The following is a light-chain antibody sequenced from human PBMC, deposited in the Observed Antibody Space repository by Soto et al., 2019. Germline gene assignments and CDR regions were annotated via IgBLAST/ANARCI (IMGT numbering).Light chain of an antibody. CDR2: KAS. CDR3: QQYNTYWT. CDR1: QDISNY. J-gene: IGKJ1*01. V-gene: IGKV1-5*03. Sequence: QITQSPCSLSASVGYRVTITCQASQDISNYLNWYQQKPGKAPKLLIYKASTLASGIPSRFSGSGSGTEFTITISSLQHDDLVSYYCQQYNTYWTFGQGTKVDIK.